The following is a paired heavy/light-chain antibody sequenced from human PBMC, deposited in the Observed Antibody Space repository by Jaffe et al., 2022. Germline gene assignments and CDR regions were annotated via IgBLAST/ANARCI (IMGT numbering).Light chain of an antibody. CDR3: QQSYSVPGT. Sequence: DIHLTQSPSSLSASVGDRLSITCRASQNINIYLNWYQQKPGKAPNLLIYGASSLQSGVPSRFSGSGSGTDFTLTISYLQLEDFATYYCQQSYSVPGTFGQGTKVEVK. CDR1: QNINIY. V-gene: IGKV1-39*01. CDR2: GAS. J-gene: IGKJ1*01.
Heavy chain of an antibody. CDR1: GFTISEYW. CDR3: ARDFDCRGGLCSPGGDAFDI. V-gene: IGHV3-74*01. J-gene: IGHJ3*02. Sequence: ELQLVESGGGLVQPGRSLRLSCVASGFTISEYWMHWVRQSPGTGLVWVSRINEDGRTTTYADSVKGRFTTSRDNTRNTVYLQMNSLRADDTAIYYCARDFDCRGGLCSPGGDAFDIWGQGTLVTVSS. CDR2: INEDGRTT. D-gene: IGHD3-9*01.